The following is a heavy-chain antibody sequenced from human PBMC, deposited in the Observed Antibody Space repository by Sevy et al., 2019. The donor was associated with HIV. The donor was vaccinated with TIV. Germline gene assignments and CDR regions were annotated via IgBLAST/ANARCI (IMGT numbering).Heavy chain of an antibody. CDR2: IKQDGSEK. Sequence: GGSLRLSCAASGFMFSNYWMSWVRQAPGKGLEWVANIKQDGSEKYYVDSVKGRFSISRDNAKKSLYLQMNSLRAEDTAVYYCAVDVVVNDVACDYWGQGTLVTVSS. D-gene: IGHD2-15*01. CDR1: GFMFSNYW. CDR3: AVDVVVNDVACDY. J-gene: IGHJ4*02. V-gene: IGHV3-7*01.